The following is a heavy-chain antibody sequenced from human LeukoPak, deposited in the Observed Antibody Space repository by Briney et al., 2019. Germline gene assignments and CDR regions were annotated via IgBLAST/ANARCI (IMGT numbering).Heavy chain of an antibody. CDR3: VRGGSGWYYFDY. J-gene: IGHJ4*02. V-gene: IGHV3-13*04. D-gene: IGHD6-19*01. CDR1: GFTFTNYD. Sequence: GGSLRLSCAASGFTFTNYDMHWVRQVTGKGLEWVSAIGIAGDTYYPGSVRGRFTIFRENAKNSLYLQMNSLRDGDTAVYYCVRGGSGWYYFDYWGQGTLVTVSS. CDR2: IGIAGDT.